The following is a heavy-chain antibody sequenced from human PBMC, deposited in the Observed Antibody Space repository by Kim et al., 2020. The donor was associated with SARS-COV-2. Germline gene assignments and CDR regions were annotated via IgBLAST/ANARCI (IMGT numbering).Heavy chain of an antibody. V-gene: IGHV1-69*13. CDR1: GGTFSSYA. CDR3: ARGGWFGELIGWFDP. D-gene: IGHD3-10*01. J-gene: IGHJ5*02. CDR2: IIPIFGTA. Sequence: SVKVSCKASGGTFSSYAISWVRQAPGQGLEWMGGIIPIFGTANYAQKFQGRVTITADESTSTAYMELSSLRSEDTAVYYCARGGWFGELIGWFDPWGQGTLVTVSS.